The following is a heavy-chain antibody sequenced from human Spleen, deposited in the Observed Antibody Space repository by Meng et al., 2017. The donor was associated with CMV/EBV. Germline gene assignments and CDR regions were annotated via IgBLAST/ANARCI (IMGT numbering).Heavy chain of an antibody. D-gene: IGHD1-7*01. V-gene: IGHV3-11*04. CDR3: ASFNWNYGGYFDY. CDR2: ISSSGSTI. Sequence: GESLKISCAASGFTFSDYYMSWIRQAPGKGLEWVSYISSSGSTIYYADSVKGRFTISRDNAKNSLYLQMNSLRAEDTAVYYCASFNWNYGGYFDYWGQGTLVTVSS. J-gene: IGHJ4*02. CDR1: GFTFSDYY.